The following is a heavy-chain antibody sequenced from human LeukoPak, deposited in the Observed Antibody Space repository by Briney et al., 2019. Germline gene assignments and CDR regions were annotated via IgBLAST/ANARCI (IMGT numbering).Heavy chain of an antibody. J-gene: IGHJ6*02. V-gene: IGHV4-34*01. Sequence: SETLSLTCAVYGGSFGGYYWSWIRQPPGKGLEWIGEINHSGSTNYNPSLKSRVTISVDTSKNQFSLKLSSVTAADTAVYYCARGVGGKPNTRPYYYYGMDVWGQGTTVTVSS. CDR3: ARGVGGKPNTRPYYYYGMDV. CDR1: GGSFGGYY. CDR2: INHSGST. D-gene: IGHD3-16*01.